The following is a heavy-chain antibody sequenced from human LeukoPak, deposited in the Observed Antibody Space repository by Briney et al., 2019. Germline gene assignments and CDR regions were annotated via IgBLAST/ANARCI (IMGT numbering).Heavy chain of an antibody. CDR1: GYNFINYW. CDR3: APSPGAFDI. J-gene: IGHJ3*02. CDR2: IYPGHSDT. V-gene: IGHV5-51*01. Sequence: GESLKISCKGSGYNFINYWIGWVRQMPATGLEWMGIIYPGHSDTRYSPSFQGQVTISADKSISTAYLQWSSLKASDTAMYYCAPSPGAFDIWGQGTMVTVSS.